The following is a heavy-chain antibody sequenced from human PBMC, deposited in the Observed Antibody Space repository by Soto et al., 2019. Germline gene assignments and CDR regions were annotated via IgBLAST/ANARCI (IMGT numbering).Heavy chain of an antibody. D-gene: IGHD1-1*01. CDR3: ARELDLDWFDP. Sequence: VGSLRLSCAASGFTFSSYAMSCVRQTPGRGLEWVSVISGTGYNTYYADSAAGRFTISRDNFENTLYLQMNSLRAEDTAVYYCARELDLDWFDPWGQGTLVTVS. V-gene: IGHV3-23*01. CDR2: ISGTGYNT. J-gene: IGHJ5*02. CDR1: GFTFSSYA.